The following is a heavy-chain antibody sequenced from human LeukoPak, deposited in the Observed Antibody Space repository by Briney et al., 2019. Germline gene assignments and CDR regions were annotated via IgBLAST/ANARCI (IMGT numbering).Heavy chain of an antibody. CDR3: AKGGDSSGYYFDY. D-gene: IGHD3-22*01. Sequence: GGSLRLSCAASGFTFSSYGMHWVRQAPGKRLEWVAVISYDGSNKYYADSVKGRFTISRDNSKNTLYLQMNSLRAEDTAVYYCAKGGDSSGYYFDYWGQGTLVTVSS. CDR2: ISYDGSNK. CDR1: GFTFSSYG. V-gene: IGHV3-30*18. J-gene: IGHJ4*02.